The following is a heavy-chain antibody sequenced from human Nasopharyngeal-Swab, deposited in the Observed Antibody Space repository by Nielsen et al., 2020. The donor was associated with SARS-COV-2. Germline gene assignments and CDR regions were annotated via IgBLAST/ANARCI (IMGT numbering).Heavy chain of an antibody. CDR2: ISYDGSDK. V-gene: IGHV3-30*18. CDR1: GFTFSFFG. Sequence: GESLNISCAASGFTFSFFGMHWVRQAPGKGLEWVATISYDGSDKRYVDSVKGRFTVSRDNSKNTLYVQMDSLRAEDTAVYYCAKDRLLLTLNAFDIWGQGTMVTVSS. CDR3: AKDRLLLTLNAFDI. J-gene: IGHJ3*02. D-gene: IGHD3-16*01.